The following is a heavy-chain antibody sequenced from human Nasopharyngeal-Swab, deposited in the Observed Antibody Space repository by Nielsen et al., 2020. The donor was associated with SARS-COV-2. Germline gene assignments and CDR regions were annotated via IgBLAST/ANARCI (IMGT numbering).Heavy chain of an antibody. D-gene: IGHD3-10*01. J-gene: IGHJ3*02. V-gene: IGHV3-21*01. Sequence: LSLTGAASGFTFSSYSMNWVRQAPGKGLEWVSSISSSSSYIYYADSVKGRFTISRDNAKNSLYLQMNSLRAEDTAVYYCARDHVLPDAFDIWGQGTMVTVSS. CDR3: ARDHVLPDAFDI. CDR2: ISSSSSYI. CDR1: GFTFSSYS.